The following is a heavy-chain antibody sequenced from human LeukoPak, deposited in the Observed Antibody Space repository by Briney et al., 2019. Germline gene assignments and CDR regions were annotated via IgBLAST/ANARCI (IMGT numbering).Heavy chain of an antibody. J-gene: IGHJ4*02. Sequence: GGSLRLSCAASGFTFDDYAMHWVRQAPGKGLEWVSLISWDGGSTYYADSVKGRFTISRDNSKNSLYLQMNSLRAEDTALYYCAKDGAPGPPYCSGGSCYRPLGYYFDYWGQGTLVTVSS. D-gene: IGHD2-15*01. CDR1: GFTFDDYA. CDR2: ISWDGGST. V-gene: IGHV3-43D*03. CDR3: AKDGAPGPPYCSGGSCYRPLGYYFDY.